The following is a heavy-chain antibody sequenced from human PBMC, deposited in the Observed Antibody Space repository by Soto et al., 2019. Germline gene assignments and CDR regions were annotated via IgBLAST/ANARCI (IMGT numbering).Heavy chain of an antibody. CDR1: GFTFSNYA. D-gene: IGHD6-6*01. J-gene: IGHJ4*02. V-gene: IGHV3-23*01. CDR2: ISSAVNT. CDR3: AKQVRDGTSSPYYFDY. Sequence: GSLRLSCAGSGFTFSNYAMSWVRQAPGKGLEWVSAISSAVNTYYADSVKGRFTISRDNSKNTLSLQMNSLRAEDTAVCYCAKQVRDGTSSPYYFDYWGQGTLVTVSS.